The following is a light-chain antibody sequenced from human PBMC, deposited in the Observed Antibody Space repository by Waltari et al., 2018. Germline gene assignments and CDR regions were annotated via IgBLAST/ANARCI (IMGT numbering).Light chain of an antibody. J-gene: IGKJ2*01. Sequence: EIVLTQSPGTLSLSPGERATLSCRASQSVSSSYLAWYQQKPGQATRLLIYGASSRATGIPDRFSCSGSGTDFTLTISRLEPEDFAVYYCQQYGSSPPYTFGQGTKLEIK. CDR1: QSVSSSY. CDR2: GAS. CDR3: QQYGSSPPYT. V-gene: IGKV3-20*01.